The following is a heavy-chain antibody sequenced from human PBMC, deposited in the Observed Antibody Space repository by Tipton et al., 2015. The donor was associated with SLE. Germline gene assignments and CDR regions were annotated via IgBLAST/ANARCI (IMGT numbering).Heavy chain of an antibody. D-gene: IGHD3-16*01. CDR2: VNHLGTI. Sequence: TLSLTCDVNGGSFSGYYWSWIRQSPGKGLGWIGEVNHLGTIYYNASLKSRVTISIDTSKSHFSLKLTSVTAADTAVYYCARMEGMITYGGIAGLWGQGTVVTVYS. CDR3: ARMEGMITYGGIAGL. J-gene: IGHJ4*02. CDR1: GGSFSGYY. V-gene: IGHV4-34*01.